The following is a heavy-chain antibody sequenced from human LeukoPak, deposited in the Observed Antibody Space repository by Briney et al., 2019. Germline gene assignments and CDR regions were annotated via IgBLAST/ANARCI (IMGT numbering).Heavy chain of an antibody. CDR3: ARAGYSMDTEYFQH. J-gene: IGHJ1*01. CDR2: ISSSSSTM. D-gene: IGHD5-18*01. V-gene: IGHV3-48*04. Sequence: GGSLRLSCAASGFTFSSYSMNWVRQAPGKGLEWVSYISSSSSTMYFADSVKGRFTISRDNAKSSLYLQMNSLRAEDTAVYYCARAGYSMDTEYFQHWGQGTLVTVSS. CDR1: GFTFSSYS.